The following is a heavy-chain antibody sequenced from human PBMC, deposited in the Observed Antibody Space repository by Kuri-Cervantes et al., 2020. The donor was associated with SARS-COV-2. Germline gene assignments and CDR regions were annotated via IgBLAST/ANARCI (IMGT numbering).Heavy chain of an antibody. CDR2: IYHSGST. Sequence: SETLSLTCTVSGGSSSGYYWGWIRQPPGKGLEWIGSIYHSGSTYYNPSLKSRVTISVDTSKNQFSLKLSSVTAADTAVYYCARLSYYYDSSGYYGGNWFDPWGQGTLVTVSS. CDR3: ARLSYYYDSSGYYGGNWFDP. V-gene: IGHV4-38-2*02. J-gene: IGHJ5*02. D-gene: IGHD3-22*01. CDR1: GGSSSGYY.